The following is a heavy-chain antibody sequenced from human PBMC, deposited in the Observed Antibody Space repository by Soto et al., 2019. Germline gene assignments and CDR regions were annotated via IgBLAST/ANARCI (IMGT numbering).Heavy chain of an antibody. D-gene: IGHD5-12*01. V-gene: IGHV5-10-1*01. Sequence: GESLKISCKGSGYSFTSYWISWVRQMPGKGLEWMGRIDPSDSYTNYSPSFQGHVTISADKSISTAYLQWSSLKASDTAMYYCARSGATITWFDPWGQGTLVTVSS. J-gene: IGHJ5*02. CDR2: IDPSDSYT. CDR3: ARSGATITWFDP. CDR1: GYSFTSYW.